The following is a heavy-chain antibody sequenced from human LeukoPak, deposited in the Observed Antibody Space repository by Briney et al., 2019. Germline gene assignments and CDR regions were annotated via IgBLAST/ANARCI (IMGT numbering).Heavy chain of an antibody. J-gene: IGHJ3*02. CDR2: ISPYNDNT. CDR3: TRDHLAAAGSDAFDI. V-gene: IGHV1-18*01. Sequence: GASVKVSCKASSYTFTRTGINWVRQAPGQGLEWMGWISPYNDNTKYAQKFQGRLTVTTDTSTTTAYMDLRSLRSDDTAVYYCTRDHLAAAGSDAFDIWGQGTMVTVSS. D-gene: IGHD6-13*01. CDR1: SYTFTRTG.